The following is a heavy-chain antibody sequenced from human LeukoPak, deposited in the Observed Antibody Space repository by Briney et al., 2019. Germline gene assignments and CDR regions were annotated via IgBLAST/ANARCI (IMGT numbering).Heavy chain of an antibody. J-gene: IGHJ6*02. Sequence: PGRSLRLPCAASGFTFSSYAMHWVRQAPGKGLEWVAVISYDGSNKYYADSVKGRFTISRDNSKNTLYLQMDSLRAEDTAVYYCARDYGDRPPYYYGMDVWGQGTTVTVSS. V-gene: IGHV3-30-3*01. CDR1: GFTFSSYA. CDR3: ARDYGDRPPYYYGMDV. D-gene: IGHD4-17*01. CDR2: ISYDGSNK.